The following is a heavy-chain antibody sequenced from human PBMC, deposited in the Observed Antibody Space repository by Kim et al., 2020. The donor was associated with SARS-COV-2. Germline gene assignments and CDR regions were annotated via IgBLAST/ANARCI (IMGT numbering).Heavy chain of an antibody. CDR2: IYYSGST. D-gene: IGHD3-9*01. Sequence: SETLSLTCTVSGGSISSYYCSWIRQPPGKGLEWIGYIYYSGSTNYNPSLKSRVTISVDTSKNQFSLKLSSVTAADTAVYYCARGVRYDILTGYYAYYFD. CDR3: ARGVRYDILTGYYAYYFD. V-gene: IGHV4-59*01. J-gene: IGHJ4*01. CDR1: GGSISSYY.